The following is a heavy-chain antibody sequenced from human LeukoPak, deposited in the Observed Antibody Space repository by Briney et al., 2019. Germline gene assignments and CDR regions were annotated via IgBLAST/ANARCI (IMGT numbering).Heavy chain of an antibody. CDR3: ARWADDFWSGYPGGFDY. J-gene: IGHJ4*02. CDR1: GYTFTSYD. D-gene: IGHD3-3*01. V-gene: IGHV1-8*01. Sequence: ASVKVSCKASGYTFTSYDINWVRQATGQGLEWMGWMNPNSGNTGYAQKLQGRVAMTTDTSTSTAYMELRSLRSDDTAVYYCARWADDFWSGYPGGFDYWGQGTLVTVSS. CDR2: MNPNSGNT.